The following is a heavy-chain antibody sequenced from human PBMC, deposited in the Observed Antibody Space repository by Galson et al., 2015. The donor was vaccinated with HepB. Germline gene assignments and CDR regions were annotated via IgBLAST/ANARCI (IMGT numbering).Heavy chain of an antibody. CDR1: GGSIGSGSYY. CDR2: IYYSDNT. Sequence: TLSLTCTVSGGSIGSGSYYWVWIRQPPGKGLEWIGSIYYSDNTYSNPSLKSRVTMSVDTSKNQFSLKLSSVTAAETAVYYCARSGSYDSSGAFLGYWGQGILVTISS. J-gene: IGHJ4*02. CDR3: ARSGSYDSSGAFLGY. V-gene: IGHV4-39*01. D-gene: IGHD3-22*01.